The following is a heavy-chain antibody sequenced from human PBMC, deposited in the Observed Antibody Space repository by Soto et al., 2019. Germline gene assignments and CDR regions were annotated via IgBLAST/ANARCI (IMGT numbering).Heavy chain of an antibody. J-gene: IGHJ6*03. Sequence: GASVKVSCKASGYTFTSYGISWVRQAPGQGLERMGRISAYNGNTNYAQKLQGRVTMTTDTSTSTAYMELRSLRSDDTAVYYCAREIRFLEWSPQYYMDVWGKGTTVTVSS. CDR2: ISAYNGNT. D-gene: IGHD3-3*01. V-gene: IGHV1-18*01. CDR3: AREIRFLEWSPQYYMDV. CDR1: GYTFTSYG.